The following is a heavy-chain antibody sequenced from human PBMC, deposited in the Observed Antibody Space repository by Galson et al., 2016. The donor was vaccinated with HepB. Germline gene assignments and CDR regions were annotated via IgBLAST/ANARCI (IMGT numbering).Heavy chain of an antibody. CDR3: ARDMYTTARDY. V-gene: IGHV3-74*01. J-gene: IGHJ4*02. CDR1: GFSLSRYW. Sequence: SLRLSCAASGFSLSRYWMHWVRQAPGKGLVWVSRIKGDGSTTNYADSVKGRFTISRDNAKSSFYLQMNNMRAEDTGFYYCARDMYTTARDYWGQGTLVTVSS. D-gene: IGHD2/OR15-2a*01. CDR2: IKGDGSTT.